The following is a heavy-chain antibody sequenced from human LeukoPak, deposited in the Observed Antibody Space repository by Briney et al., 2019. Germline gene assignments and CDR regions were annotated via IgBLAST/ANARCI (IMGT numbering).Heavy chain of an antibody. CDR3: AKDVYSSSWFLFDY. CDR1: GFTFSSYA. CDR2: ISYDGSNK. J-gene: IGHJ4*02. D-gene: IGHD6-13*01. V-gene: IGHV3-30-3*01. Sequence: PGGSLRLSCAASGFTFSSYAMHWVRQAPGKGLEWVAVISYDGSNKYYADSVKGRFTISRDNSKNTLYLQMNSLRAEDTAVYYCAKDVYSSSWFLFDYWGQGTLVTVSS.